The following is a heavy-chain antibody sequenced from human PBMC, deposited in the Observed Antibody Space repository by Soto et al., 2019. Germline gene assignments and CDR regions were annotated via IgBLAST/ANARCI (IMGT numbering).Heavy chain of an antibody. CDR2: INAGNGNT. Sequence: GASVKVSCKASGYTFTSYAMHWVRQAPGQRLEWMGWINAGNGNTKYSQELQGRVTITRDTSASTAYMELSSLRSEDTAVYYCARDGKYYDYVWGSYRSPPYDYWGQGTLVTVSS. V-gene: IGHV1-3*01. J-gene: IGHJ4*02. CDR1: GYTFTSYA. CDR3: ARDGKYYDYVWGSYRSPPYDY. D-gene: IGHD3-16*02.